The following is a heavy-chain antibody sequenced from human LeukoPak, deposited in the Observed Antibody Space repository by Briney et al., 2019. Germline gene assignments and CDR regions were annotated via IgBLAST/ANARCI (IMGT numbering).Heavy chain of an antibody. J-gene: IGHJ4*02. Sequence: GGSLRLSCASSGFTFSSYGMHWVRQAPGKGLEWVAFIRYDGSNKYYADSVKGRFTISRDNSKNTLYLQMNSLRAEDTAVYYCAKLGKRGMGPPHYYFYYWGQGTLVTVSS. CDR2: IRYDGSNK. D-gene: IGHD7-27*01. CDR3: AKLGKRGMGPPHYYFYY. CDR1: GFTFSSYG. V-gene: IGHV3-30*02.